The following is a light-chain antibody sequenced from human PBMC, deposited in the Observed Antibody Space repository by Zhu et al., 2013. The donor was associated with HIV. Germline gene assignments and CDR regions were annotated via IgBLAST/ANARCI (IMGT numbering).Light chain of an antibody. Sequence: DIVMTQSPDSLAVSLGETATINCKSSQSVLYSSDNRNYLAWYQQKPGQPPKLLIYWASTRESGVPDRFSGSGSGTDFTLTISSLQPEDFAAYYCQQSYSTPLTFGGGTKVEI. CDR1: QSVLYSSDNRNY. J-gene: IGKJ4*01. V-gene: IGKV4-1*01. CDR3: QQSYSTPLT. CDR2: WAS.